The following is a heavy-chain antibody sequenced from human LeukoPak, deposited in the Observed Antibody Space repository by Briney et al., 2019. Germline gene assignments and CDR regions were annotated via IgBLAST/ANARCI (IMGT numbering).Heavy chain of an antibody. CDR3: ARHGWRGDYSWFWFDP. V-gene: IGHV4-59*01. CDR1: GGSISSYY. D-gene: IGHD4-17*01. Sequence: SETLSLTCTVSGGSISSYYRSWIRQPPGKGLEWIGCISYSGSTNYNPSLKSRVTLSVDTSKNQFSLKLNSVTAADTAVYYCARHGWRGDYSWFWFDPRGQGTLVTVSS. CDR2: ISYSGST. J-gene: IGHJ5*02.